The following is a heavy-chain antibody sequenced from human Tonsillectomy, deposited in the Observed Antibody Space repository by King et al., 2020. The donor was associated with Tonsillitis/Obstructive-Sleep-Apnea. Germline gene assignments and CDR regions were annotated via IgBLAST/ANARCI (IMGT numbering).Heavy chain of an antibody. CDR2: IYWDDDK. CDR3: AHATTVTNPFHWFDP. D-gene: IGHD4-17*01. J-gene: IGHJ5*02. CDR1: GFSLSTSVVG. V-gene: IGHV2-5*02. Sequence: ITLKESGPTLVKPTQTLTLTCTFSGFSLSTSVVGVGWIRQPPGKALEWLALIYWDDDKRYSPSLKSRLTITEDTSKNQVFLIMTNIDPVDTATYYCAHATTVTNPFHWFDPWGQGTLVTVSS.